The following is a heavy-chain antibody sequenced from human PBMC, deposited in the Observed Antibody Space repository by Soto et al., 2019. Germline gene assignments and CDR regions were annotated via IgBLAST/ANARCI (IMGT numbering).Heavy chain of an antibody. Sequence: ASVKVSCKASGYTFTSYGISWVRQAPGQGLEWMGWISAYNGNTNYAQKLQGRVTMTTDTSTSTAYMELRSVRSDETAVYYCARDVLSDHAFDIWGHGTMVTVSS. CDR2: ISAYNGNT. V-gene: IGHV1-18*01. J-gene: IGHJ3*02. CDR1: GYTFTSYG. CDR3: ARDVLSDHAFDI.